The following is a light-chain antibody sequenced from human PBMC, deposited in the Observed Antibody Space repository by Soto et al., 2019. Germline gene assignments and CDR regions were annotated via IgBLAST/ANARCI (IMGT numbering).Light chain of an antibody. CDR2: DAS. CDR3: QQYGSSLIT. CDR1: QSVGKY. V-gene: IGKV3D-15*01. J-gene: IGKJ5*01. Sequence: EIVMTQSPATLSLSPGERATLSCRASQSVGKYLVWYQQKPGQAPRLLIYDASNRATGIPARFSGSGSGTEFTLTISSLQSEDFAVYYCQQYGSSLITFGQGTRLEIK.